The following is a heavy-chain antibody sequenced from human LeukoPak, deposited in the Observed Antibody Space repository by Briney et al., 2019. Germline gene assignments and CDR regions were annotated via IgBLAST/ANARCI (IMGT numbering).Heavy chain of an antibody. CDR2: IKQDGTEK. J-gene: IGHJ4*02. V-gene: IGHV3-7*01. D-gene: IGHD2-21*02. CDR1: GFTFSSYW. Sequence: AGSLRLSCAASGFTFSSYWMSWVRQAPGKGLEWVGNIKQDGTEKYYVDSIKGRFTIARVNANNSLYLQMRSLRAEDTAVYYCARERVLAGGGDYSNFDYWGQGTLVTVSS. CDR3: ARERVLAGGGDYSNFDY.